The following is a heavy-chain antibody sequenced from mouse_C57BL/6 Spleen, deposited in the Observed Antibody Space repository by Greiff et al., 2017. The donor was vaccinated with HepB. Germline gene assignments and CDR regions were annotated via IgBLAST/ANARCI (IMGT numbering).Heavy chain of an antibody. CDR3: ARNYDYDGDWFAY. V-gene: IGHV14-3*01. Sequence: VHVKQSVAELVRPGASVKLSCTASGFNIKNTYMHWVKQRPEQGLEWIGRIDPANGNTKYAPKFQGKATITADTSSNTAYLQLSSLTSEDTAIYYCARNYDYDGDWFAYWGQGTLVTVSA. CDR1: GFNIKNTY. CDR2: IDPANGNT. D-gene: IGHD2-4*01. J-gene: IGHJ3*01.